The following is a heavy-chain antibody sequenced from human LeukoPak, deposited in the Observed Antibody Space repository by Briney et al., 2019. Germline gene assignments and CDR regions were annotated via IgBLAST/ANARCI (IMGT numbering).Heavy chain of an antibody. Sequence: PGRSLRLSCAASGFTFRSYGMHWVRQAPGKGLEWVAVISYDGSNKYYADSVKGRFTISRDNSQNTLYLQMNSLRVEDTAVYYCAKDLGKAVAGTSSWFDPWGQGTLVTVSS. CDR2: ISYDGSNK. CDR3: AKDLGKAVAGTSSWFDP. J-gene: IGHJ5*02. V-gene: IGHV3-30*18. CDR1: GFTFRSYG. D-gene: IGHD6-19*01.